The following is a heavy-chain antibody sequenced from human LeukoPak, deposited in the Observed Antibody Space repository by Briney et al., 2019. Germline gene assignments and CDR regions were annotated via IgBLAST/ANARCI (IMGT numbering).Heavy chain of an antibody. Sequence: GGSLRLSCAASGFTFGSYSMNWVRQAPGKGLEWVSSISSSSSYIYYADSVKGRFTISRDNAKNSLYLQMNSLRAEDTAVYYYARDLGYFDFTPDYWGQGTLVTVSS. D-gene: IGHD3-9*01. CDR2: ISSSSSYI. CDR1: GFTFGSYS. V-gene: IGHV3-21*01. CDR3: ARDLGYFDFTPDY. J-gene: IGHJ4*02.